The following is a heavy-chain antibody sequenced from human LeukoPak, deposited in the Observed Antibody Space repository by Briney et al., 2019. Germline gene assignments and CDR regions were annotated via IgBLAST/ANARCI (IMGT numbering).Heavy chain of an antibody. CDR1: GGSISNYY. D-gene: IGHD6-13*01. Sequence: PSETLSLTCTVSGGSISNYYWSWIRQPPGKGLEWIGYIYYSGSTNCNPSLKSRVTMSADTSKNQFSLKLNSVTAADTAVYYCARRGSRWYWYFDLWGRGTLVTVSS. V-gene: IGHV4-59*01. J-gene: IGHJ2*01. CDR2: IYYSGST. CDR3: ARRGSRWYWYFDL.